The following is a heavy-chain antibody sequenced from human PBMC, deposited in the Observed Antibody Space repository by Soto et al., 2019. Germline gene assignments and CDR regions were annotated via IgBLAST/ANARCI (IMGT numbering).Heavy chain of an antibody. J-gene: IGHJ1*01. CDR2: IWYDGSNK. V-gene: IGHV3-33*01. CDR3: ARGDILTGYYHDEYFQH. D-gene: IGHD3-9*01. CDR1: GFTFSSYG. Sequence: QVQLVESGGGVVQPGRSLRLSCAASGFTFSSYGMHWVRQAPGKGLEWVAVIWYDGSNKYYADSVKGRFTISRDNSKNPLYLQMNSLRAEDTAVYYCARGDILTGYYHDEYFQHWGQGTLVTVSS.